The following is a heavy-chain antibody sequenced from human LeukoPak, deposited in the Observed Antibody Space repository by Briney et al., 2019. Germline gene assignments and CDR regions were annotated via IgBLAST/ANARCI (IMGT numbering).Heavy chain of an antibody. J-gene: IGHJ4*02. V-gene: IGHV4-59*01. CDR2: IYYSGST. Sequence: PSETLSLTCTVSGGSISSYYWSWIRQPPGKGLEWMGYIYYSGSTNYNPSLKNRVTISVDTSKNQFSLKLSSVTAADTAVYFCSGDGYDSRGYYSSFDYWAQGTLVTVSS. D-gene: IGHD3-22*01. CDR3: SGDGYDSRGYYSSFDY. CDR1: GGSISSYY.